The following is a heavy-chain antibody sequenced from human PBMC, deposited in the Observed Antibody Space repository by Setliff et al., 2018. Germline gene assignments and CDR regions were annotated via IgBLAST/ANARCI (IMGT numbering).Heavy chain of an antibody. CDR1: GGSISSATSY. CDR3: ARGSTMIQGVRLYYHGLDV. Sequence: SETLSLTCIVSGGSISSATSYWNWIRQPAGKELGWIGRIYAIRSTNYNPSLKSRVTISLDTSNNQFSLKLSSVTAADTAVYYCARGSTMIQGVRLYYHGLDVWGQGTTVTVSS. D-gene: IGHD3-10*01. CDR2: IYAIRST. V-gene: IGHV4-61*02. J-gene: IGHJ6*02.